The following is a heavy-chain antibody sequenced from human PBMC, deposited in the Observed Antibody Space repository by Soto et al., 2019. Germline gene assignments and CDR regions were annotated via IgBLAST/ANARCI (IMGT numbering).Heavy chain of an antibody. CDR2: IYWNDDK. CDR1: GFSLSTSGVG. D-gene: IGHD6-19*01. V-gene: IGHV2-5*01. J-gene: IGHJ4*02. Sequence: SGPTLVNPTQTLTLTCTFSGFSLSTSGVGVGWIRQPPGKALEWLALIYWNDDKRYSPSLKSRLTITKDTSKNQVVLTMTNMDPVDTATYYCAHRRIDGAVAGIIDYWGQGTLVTVSS. CDR3: AHRRIDGAVAGIIDY.